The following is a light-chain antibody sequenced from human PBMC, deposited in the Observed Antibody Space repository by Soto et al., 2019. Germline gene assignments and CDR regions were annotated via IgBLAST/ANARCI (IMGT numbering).Light chain of an antibody. V-gene: IGKV3-20*01. CDR2: GTS. Sequence: ETVLPQSPATLSLSPGERATVSCRASQSVSRSNLAWYQHKPGQAPRLLIYGTSNRATGIPDRCTGSGSGTDLTLTISSLEPEDCAVYYCEQYGSSPPSITFGQGTRLEIK. CDR3: EQYGSSPPSIT. CDR1: QSVSRSN. J-gene: IGKJ5*01.